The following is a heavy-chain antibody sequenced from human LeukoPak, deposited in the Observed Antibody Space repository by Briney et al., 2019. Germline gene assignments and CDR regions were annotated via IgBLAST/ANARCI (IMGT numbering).Heavy chain of an antibody. CDR1: GYTFTSYG. CDR3: RRVDMATTKDY. D-gene: IGHD5-24*01. V-gene: IGHV1-18*01. CDR2: ISAYNGNT. J-gene: IGHJ4*02. Sequence: GASVKVSCKASGYTFTSYGISWVRQAPGQGLEWMGWISAYNGNTNYAQKLQGRVTMTTDTSTTTAFMDLRSLSSDDTAMYYCRRVDMATTKDYWGQGTLVTVSS.